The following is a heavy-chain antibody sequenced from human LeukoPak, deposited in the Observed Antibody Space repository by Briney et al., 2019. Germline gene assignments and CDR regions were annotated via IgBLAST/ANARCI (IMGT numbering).Heavy chain of an antibody. J-gene: IGHJ1*01. CDR2: ISDSGGST. D-gene: IGHD6-13*01. Sequence: TGGSLRLSCSASGFPFSSYAMHWVRQAPGKGLEYVSAISDSGGSTYYADSVKGRFTISRDNSKNTLYLQMSSLRAEDTAVYFCAGSSWSSEYFHYWGQGTLVTVSS. CDR1: GFPFSSYA. CDR3: AGSSWSSEYFHY. V-gene: IGHV3-64D*09.